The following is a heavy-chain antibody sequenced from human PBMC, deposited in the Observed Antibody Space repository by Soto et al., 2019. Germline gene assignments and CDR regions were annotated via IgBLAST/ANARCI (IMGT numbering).Heavy chain of an antibody. Sequence: QVQLVQSGAEVRKPGASVKVSCKASGYTFTSYGISWVRQAPGQGLEWMGRINASNGNTDYIQKCQGRVTMTTDPSTSTAYMELRSLKSDDTAVYYCARDAGESILSIRGARYKYYGMDVWGQGTTVTVSS. CDR1: GYTFTSYG. V-gene: IGHV1-18*01. D-gene: IGHD3-10*01. CDR2: INASNGNT. CDR3: ARDAGESILSIRGARYKYYGMDV. J-gene: IGHJ6*02.